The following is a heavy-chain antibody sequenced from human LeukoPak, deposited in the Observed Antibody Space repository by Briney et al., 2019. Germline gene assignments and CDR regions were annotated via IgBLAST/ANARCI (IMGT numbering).Heavy chain of an antibody. CDR3: AKTTVTNGFDY. V-gene: IGHV3-30*02. Sequence: GASLILSCAASGFTLSTYGMHWGPQAPGNGLKWVAFRGEDESNKYYADSVKGRFTISRDNSKNTLYLQMNSLRAEDTAVYYCAKTTVTNGFDYGGQGTLVTVSS. J-gene: IGHJ4*02. CDR2: RGEDESNK. CDR1: GFTLSTYG. D-gene: IGHD4-17*01.